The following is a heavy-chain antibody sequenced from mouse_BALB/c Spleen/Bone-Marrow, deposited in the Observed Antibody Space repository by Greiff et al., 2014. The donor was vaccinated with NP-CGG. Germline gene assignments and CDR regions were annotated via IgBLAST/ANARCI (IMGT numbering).Heavy chain of an antibody. CDR3: ARQYGNFGVMDY. V-gene: IGHV5-6*01. J-gene: IGHJ4*01. Sequence: EVQLVESGGDLVKPGGSLKLSCAASGFTFSKYGMSWVRQTPDKRLEWVANISSGGSYTFYPDSVKGRFTISRDNAKNTLYLQMSSRKSEDTAMYYCARQYGNFGVMDYWGQGTSVTVSS. CDR1: GFTFSKYG. CDR2: ISSGGSYT. D-gene: IGHD2-1*01.